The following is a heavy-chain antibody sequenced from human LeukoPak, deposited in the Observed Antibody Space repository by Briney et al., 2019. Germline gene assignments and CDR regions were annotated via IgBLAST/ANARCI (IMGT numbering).Heavy chain of an antibody. CDR2: IYWDDDK. Sequence: SGPTLVNPTQTLTLTCTFSGFSLSTSGVGVGWIRQPPGKALEWLALIYWDDDKRYSPSLKSRLTITKDTSKNQVVLTMTNMDPVDTATYYCAHSIDDSWSGIPSDWFDPWGQGTLVTVSS. CDR1: GFSLSTSGVG. J-gene: IGHJ5*02. D-gene: IGHD3-3*01. V-gene: IGHV2-5*02. CDR3: AHSIDDSWSGIPSDWFDP.